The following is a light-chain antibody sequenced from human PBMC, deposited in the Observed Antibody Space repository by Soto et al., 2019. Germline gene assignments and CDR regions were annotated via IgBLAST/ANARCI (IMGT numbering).Light chain of an antibody. CDR2: GTS. CDR1: QSVSSSY. J-gene: IGKJ5*01. CDR3: QQYGSSPIT. V-gene: IGKV3-20*01. Sequence: EIVLTQSPGTLSLSPGERATISCRASQSVSSSYLAWYQQKPGQAPRLLIYGTSSKATGIPDRFSGSGSGTDFTLTFSRLEPEDFAVYYCQQYGSSPITFGQGTRLEIK.